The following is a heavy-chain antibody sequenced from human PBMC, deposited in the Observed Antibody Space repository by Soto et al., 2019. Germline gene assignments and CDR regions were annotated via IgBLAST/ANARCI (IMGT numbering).Heavy chain of an antibody. J-gene: IGHJ6*02. CDR2: ISAYNGNT. Sequence: AAVKVSCKASGYTFTSYGISWVRQAPGQGLEWTGWISAYNGNTNYAQKLQGRVTMTTDTSTSTAYMELRSLRSDDTAVYYCARAEYYYYGMDVWGQGTTVTVSS. V-gene: IGHV1-18*01. CDR3: ARAEYYYYGMDV. CDR1: GYTFTSYG.